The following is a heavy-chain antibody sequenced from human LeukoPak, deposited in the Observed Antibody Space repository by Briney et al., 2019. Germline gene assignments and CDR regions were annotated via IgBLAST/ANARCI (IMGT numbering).Heavy chain of an antibody. D-gene: IGHD3-22*01. V-gene: IGHV4-4*07. CDR1: GGSISSYY. Sequence: SETLSLTCTVSGGSISSYYWSWIRQPAGKGLEWIGRIYTSGSTNYNPSLKSRVTMSVDTSKHQFSLKLSSVAAADTVVYYCARDRVDWYYYDSSCWIDYWGQGTLVTVSS. J-gene: IGHJ4*02. CDR3: ARDRVDWYYYDSSCWIDY. CDR2: IYTSGST.